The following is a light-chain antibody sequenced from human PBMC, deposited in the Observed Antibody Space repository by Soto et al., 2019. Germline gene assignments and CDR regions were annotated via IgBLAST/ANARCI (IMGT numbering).Light chain of an antibody. CDR1: NSDVGGYNY. V-gene: IGLV2-14*01. J-gene: IGLJ1*01. Sequence: QSALTQPASVSGSPGQSITISCTGTNSDVGGYNYVSWYQQHPGKAPKLMIYDVTNRPSGVSNRFSGSKSGNTASLTISGLQAEDEADYYCSSNTSSTTLYVFGTGTKLTVL. CDR2: DVT. CDR3: SSNTSSTTLYV.